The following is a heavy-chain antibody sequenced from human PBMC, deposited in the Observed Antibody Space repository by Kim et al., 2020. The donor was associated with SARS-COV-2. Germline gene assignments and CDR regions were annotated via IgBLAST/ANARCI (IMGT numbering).Heavy chain of an antibody. Sequence: SRVTISVDTSKNQFSLKLSSVTAADTAVYYCARGREQLVFAYYYYYGMDVWGQGTTVTVS. CDR3: ARGREQLVFAYYYYYGMDV. J-gene: IGHJ6*02. V-gene: IGHV4-34*01. D-gene: IGHD6-6*01.